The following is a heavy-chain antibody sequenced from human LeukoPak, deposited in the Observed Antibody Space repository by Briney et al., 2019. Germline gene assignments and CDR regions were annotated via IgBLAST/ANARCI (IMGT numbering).Heavy chain of an antibody. CDR3: ARDRVIVATFFDY. Sequence: PGGSLRHSCAASGFTFSSYRMNWVRQPPGKGLEWVSSISSSSSYIYYADSVKGRFTISRDNAKNSLYLQMNSLRAEDTAVYYCARDRVIVATFFDYWGQGTLVTVSS. D-gene: IGHD5-12*01. V-gene: IGHV3-21*01. J-gene: IGHJ4*02. CDR1: GFTFSSYR. CDR2: ISSSSSYI.